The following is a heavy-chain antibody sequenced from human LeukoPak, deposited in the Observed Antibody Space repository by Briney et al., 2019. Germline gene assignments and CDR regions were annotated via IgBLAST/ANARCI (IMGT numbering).Heavy chain of an antibody. V-gene: IGHV3-33*01. D-gene: IGHD5-12*01. J-gene: IGHJ4*02. CDR1: GFTFRSYD. CDR2: VLYHGSSE. Sequence: GGSLRLSCVASGFTFRSYDMHWVRQAPGKGLEWVAVVLYHGSSEYYADSVKGCFTISRDNAKNTLYLQINSLRAEDTAVYYCAREWLRSLDYWGQGTPVTVSS. CDR3: AREWLRSLDY.